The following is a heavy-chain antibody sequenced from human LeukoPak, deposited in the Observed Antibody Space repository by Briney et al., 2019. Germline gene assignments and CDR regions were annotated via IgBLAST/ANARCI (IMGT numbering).Heavy chain of an antibody. V-gene: IGHV4-34*01. J-gene: IGHJ3*02. Sequence: SETLSLTCAVYGGSFSGYYWSWIRQPPGKGLEWIGEVNHSGSTNYNPSLKSRVTISVDTSKNQFSLKLSSVTAADTAVYYCARGLQRFAFDIWGQGTMVTVSS. CDR1: GGSFSGYY. D-gene: IGHD3-3*01. CDR3: ARGLQRFAFDI. CDR2: VNHSGST.